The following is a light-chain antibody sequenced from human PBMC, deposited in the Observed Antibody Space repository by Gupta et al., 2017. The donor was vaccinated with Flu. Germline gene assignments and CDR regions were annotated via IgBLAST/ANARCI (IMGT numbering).Light chain of an antibody. CDR1: RGISSW. CDR2: KSS. CDR3: QQGDSIPVT. J-gene: IGKJ5*01. Sequence: PSSVSASVGDRVTITCRASRGISSWLAWYQQKPGKAPKLLIYKSSTLQNGVPSRFGGSGSGTDFTLTISSRQPEDFATYYCQQGDSIPVTFGQGTRLEIK. V-gene: IGKV1-12*01.